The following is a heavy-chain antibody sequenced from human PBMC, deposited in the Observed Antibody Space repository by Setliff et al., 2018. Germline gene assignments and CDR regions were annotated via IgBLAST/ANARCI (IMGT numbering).Heavy chain of an antibody. CDR1: GGSISSGDYY. Sequence: PSETLSLTCTVCGGSISSGDYYWSWIRQPPGKGLEWIGYIYSSGSTYYNPSLKSRVTISVDTSKNQFPLKLSSVTAADTAVYYCARRGAGKQYGDYVTFDPWGQGTLVTVSS. D-gene: IGHD4-17*01. V-gene: IGHV4-30-4*08. CDR3: ARRGAGKQYGDYVTFDP. CDR2: IYSSGST. J-gene: IGHJ5*02.